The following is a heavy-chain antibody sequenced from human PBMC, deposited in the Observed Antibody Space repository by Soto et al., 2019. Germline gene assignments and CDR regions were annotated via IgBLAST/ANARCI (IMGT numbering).Heavy chain of an antibody. CDR3: ARTGSGIAVAGNDAFDI. J-gene: IGHJ3*02. CDR2: IYYSGST. Sequence: PSETLSLTCTVSGGSISSGDYYWSWIRQPPGKGLEWIRYIYYSGSTHYNPSLKSRVTISVDTSKNQFSLKLSSVTAADTAVYYCARTGSGIAVAGNDAFDIWGQGTMVTVSS. V-gene: IGHV4-30-4*01. D-gene: IGHD6-19*01. CDR1: GGSISSGDYY.